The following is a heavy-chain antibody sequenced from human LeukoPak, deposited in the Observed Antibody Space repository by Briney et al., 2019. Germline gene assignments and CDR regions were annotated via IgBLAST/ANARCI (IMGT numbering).Heavy chain of an antibody. V-gene: IGHV1-46*01. J-gene: IGHJ5*02. Sequence: ASVKVSCKASGYTFPSYYMHWVRQAPGQGLEWMGVINPSGGNTNSAQKFQGRVTMTRDTSTRTVYMELNRLTSDDTAVYYCVRDRPHNWFDPWGQGTLVTVSS. CDR2: INPSGGNT. CDR1: GYTFPSYY. CDR3: VRDRPHNWFDP.